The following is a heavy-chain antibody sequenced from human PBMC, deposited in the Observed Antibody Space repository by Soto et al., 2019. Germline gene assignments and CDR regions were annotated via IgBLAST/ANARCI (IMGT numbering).Heavy chain of an antibody. V-gene: IGHV1-69*01. CDR1: GGTFSSYA. Sequence: QVQLVQSGAEVKKPGSSVKVSCKASGGTFSSYAISWVRQAPGQGLEWMGGIIPIFGTANYAQKFQGRVSPMVGTEKGVEKVQGRVTITTQEFSSTAYMGLRSLGSEVTVLYYCETRVYMIVVVGDAFDIWGEGTMVTVSS. J-gene: IGHJ3*02. D-gene: IGHD3-22*01. CDR2: IIPIFGTA. CDR3: ETRVYMIVVVGDAFDI.